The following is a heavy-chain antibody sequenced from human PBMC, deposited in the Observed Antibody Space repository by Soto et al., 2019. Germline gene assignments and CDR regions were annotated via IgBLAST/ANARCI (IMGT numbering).Heavy chain of an antibody. D-gene: IGHD2-2*02. CDR2: IIPISDTA. Sequence: SVKVSCKASGGTLSSETITWVRQAPGQGLEWMGGIIPISDTAYYAQNFRGRVTITADESTSTVYLELSSLRSEDTAVYYCATLVPAPIKLFPRLGWFDPWGQGTLVTVSS. CDR3: ATLVPAPIKLFPRLGWFDP. V-gene: IGHV1-69*13. CDR1: GGTLSSET. J-gene: IGHJ5*02.